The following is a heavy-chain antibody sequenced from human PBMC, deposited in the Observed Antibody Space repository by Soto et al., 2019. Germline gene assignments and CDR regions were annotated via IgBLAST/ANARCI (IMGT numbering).Heavy chain of an antibody. CDR3: ARVNYNSGWYFYFEL. V-gene: IGHV4-61*01. Sequence: SETLSLTCTVSGDSVSSGIYYWSWIRQPPGKGLEYIGYIYSSGSTNYNPSLKSRVTLSLETSKNQYSLKLSSVTAADTAVYYCARVNYNSGWYFYFELWGRGTLVTVSS. CDR1: GDSVSSGIYY. CDR2: IYSSGST. J-gene: IGHJ2*01. D-gene: IGHD6-19*01.